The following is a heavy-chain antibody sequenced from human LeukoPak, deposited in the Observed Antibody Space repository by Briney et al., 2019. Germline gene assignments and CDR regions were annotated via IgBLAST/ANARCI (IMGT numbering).Heavy chain of an antibody. Sequence: GESLKISCKGSGYRFNAYWIAWVRQLPGKGLEWMGSIYPDDSDTRYSPSFQGQVTISADKSVRTAYLQWSSLKASDTAMYYCARPYYYDSSDYPEGAFDIWGQGTMVTVSS. D-gene: IGHD3-22*01. CDR1: GYRFNAYW. J-gene: IGHJ3*02. CDR3: ARPYYYDSSDYPEGAFDI. V-gene: IGHV5-51*01. CDR2: IYPDDSDT.